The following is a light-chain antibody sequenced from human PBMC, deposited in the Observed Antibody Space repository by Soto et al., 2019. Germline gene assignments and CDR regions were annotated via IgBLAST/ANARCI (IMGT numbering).Light chain of an antibody. J-gene: IGKJ4*01. CDR3: QKRISWPIT. Sequence: DIVLPPSRATLSVPPGQRATLSCRASQSLESSLVWYQQKPGQAPRLLIYDASNRVTGIPARFSGSGSGTDFTLTIRSIQPADFEIYYCQKRISWPITCGGGPKGDIK. V-gene: IGKV3-11*01. CDR2: DAS. CDR1: QSLESS.